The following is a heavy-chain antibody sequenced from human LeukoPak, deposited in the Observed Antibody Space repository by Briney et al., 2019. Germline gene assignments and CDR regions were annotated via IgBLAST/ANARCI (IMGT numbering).Heavy chain of an antibody. CDR1: GGSISSGGYY. D-gene: IGHD2-2*01. CDR3: ARQPLIRYCSSTICSSGYYYYMDV. V-gene: IGHV4-31*03. Sequence: SETLSLTCTVSGGSISSGGYYWSWIRQHPGKGLEWIGYIYYSGSTYYNPSLKSRVTISVDTSKNQFSLKLSSVTAADTAVYYCARQPLIRYCSSTICSSGYYYYMDVWGKGTTVTVSS. J-gene: IGHJ6*03. CDR2: IYYSGST.